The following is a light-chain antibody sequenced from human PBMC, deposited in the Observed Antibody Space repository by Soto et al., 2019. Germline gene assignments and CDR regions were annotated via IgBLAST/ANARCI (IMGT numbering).Light chain of an antibody. CDR2: DSS. CDR1: QGIGSP. Sequence: ALQLTQSPSSLSASVGDRVTITCRASQGIGSPLAWYQQKPGKPPKLLIYDSSSLENGVPSRFSGSGSGTDFTLTISSLRPEDFGTYYCQQFNSYLMYTFGQGTKLEIK. V-gene: IGKV1-13*02. J-gene: IGKJ2*01. CDR3: QQFNSYLMYT.